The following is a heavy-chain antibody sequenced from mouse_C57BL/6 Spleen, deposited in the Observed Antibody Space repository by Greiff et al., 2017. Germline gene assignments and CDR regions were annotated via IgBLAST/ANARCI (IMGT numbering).Heavy chain of an antibody. CDR1: GYAFSSYW. Sequence: QVQLQQSGAELVKPGASVKISCKASGYAFSSYWMNWVKQRPGKGLEWIGQIYPGDGDTNYNGKFKGKATLTADKSSRTAYMQRSSLTSEDSAVYFCARPAYGKVYFDYWGQGTTLTVSS. J-gene: IGHJ2*01. CDR2: IYPGDGDT. D-gene: IGHD2-1*01. V-gene: IGHV1-80*01. CDR3: ARPAYGKVYFDY.